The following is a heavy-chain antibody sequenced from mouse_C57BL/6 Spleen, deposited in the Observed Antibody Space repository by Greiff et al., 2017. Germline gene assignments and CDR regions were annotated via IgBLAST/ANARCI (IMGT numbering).Heavy chain of an antibody. D-gene: IGHD2-12*01. Sequence: QVQLQQPGAELVRPGSSVKLSCKASGYTFTSYWMHWVKQRPIQGLEWIGNIDPSDSETHYNQKFKDKATLTVDKSSSTAYMQLSSLTSEDSAVYYGAREDYSSWFAYWGQGTLVTVSA. V-gene: IGHV1-52*01. CDR3: AREDYSSWFAY. CDR1: GYTFTSYW. J-gene: IGHJ3*01. CDR2: IDPSDSET.